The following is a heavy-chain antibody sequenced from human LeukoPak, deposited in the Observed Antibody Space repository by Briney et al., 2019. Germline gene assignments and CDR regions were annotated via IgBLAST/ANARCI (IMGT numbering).Heavy chain of an antibody. Sequence: SVTVSCKASGGTFSSYAISWVRQAPGQGLEWMGRIIPILGIANYAQKFQGRVTITADKSTSTAYMELSSLRSEDTAVYYCARDRGILTGYYIHDYWGQGTLVTVSS. V-gene: IGHV1-69*04. CDR3: ARDRGILTGYYIHDY. D-gene: IGHD3-9*01. CDR1: GGTFSSYA. CDR2: IIPILGIA. J-gene: IGHJ4*02.